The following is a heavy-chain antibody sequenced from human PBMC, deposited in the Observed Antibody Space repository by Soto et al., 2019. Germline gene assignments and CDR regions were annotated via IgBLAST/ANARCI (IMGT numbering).Heavy chain of an antibody. CDR3: ATFPQGADFWSGYYVRAGGYFDY. V-gene: IGHV3-21*01. Sequence: GGSLRLSCAASGFTFSSYSMNWVRQAPGKGLEWVSSISSSSSYIYYADSVKGRFTISRDNAKNSLYLQMNSLGAEDTDVYYCATFPQGADFWSGYYVRAGGYFDYWGQGTLVTVSS. CDR1: GFTFSSYS. D-gene: IGHD3-3*01. J-gene: IGHJ4*02. CDR2: ISSSSSYI.